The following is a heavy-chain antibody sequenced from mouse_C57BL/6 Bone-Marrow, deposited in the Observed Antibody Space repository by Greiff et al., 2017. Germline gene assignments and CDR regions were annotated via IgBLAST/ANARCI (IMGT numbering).Heavy chain of an antibody. CDR2: ISYDGSN. D-gene: IGHD1-1*01. Sequence: EVQLQQSGPGLVKPSPSLSLTCSVTGYSITSGYYWNWIRQFPGNKLEWMGYISYDGSNNYNPSLKNRISITRDTSKNQFFLKLNSVTTEDTATYYCARAVGYAMDYWGQGTSVTVSS. CDR3: ARAVGYAMDY. V-gene: IGHV3-6*01. CDR1: GYSITSGYY. J-gene: IGHJ4*01.